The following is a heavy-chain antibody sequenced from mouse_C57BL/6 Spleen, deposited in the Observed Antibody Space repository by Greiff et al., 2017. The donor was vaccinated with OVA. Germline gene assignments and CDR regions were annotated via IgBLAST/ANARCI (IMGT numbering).Heavy chain of an antibody. Sequence: DVKVEESGGDLVKPGGSLKLSCAASGFTFSSYGMSWVRQTPDKRLEWVATISSGGSYTYYPDSVKGRFTISRDNAKNTLYLQMSSLKSEDTAMYYCARHLPITTVVADAMDYWGQGTSVTVSS. CDR2: ISSGGSYT. J-gene: IGHJ4*01. CDR3: ARHLPITTVVADAMDY. D-gene: IGHD1-1*01. CDR1: GFTFSSYG. V-gene: IGHV5-6*02.